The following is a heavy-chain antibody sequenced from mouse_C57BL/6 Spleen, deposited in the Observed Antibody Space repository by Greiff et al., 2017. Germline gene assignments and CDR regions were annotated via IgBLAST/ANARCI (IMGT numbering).Heavy chain of an antibody. Sequence: VQLQQPGAELVMPGASVKLSCKASGYTFTSYWMHWVKQRPGQGLEWIGEIDPSDSYTNYNQKFKGKSTLTVDKSSSTAYMQLSSLTSEDSAVYYCARSPYYDYEGYAMDYWGQGTSVTVSS. V-gene: IGHV1-69*01. CDR1: GYTFTSYW. D-gene: IGHD2-4*01. CDR2: IDPSDSYT. J-gene: IGHJ4*01. CDR3: ARSPYYDYEGYAMDY.